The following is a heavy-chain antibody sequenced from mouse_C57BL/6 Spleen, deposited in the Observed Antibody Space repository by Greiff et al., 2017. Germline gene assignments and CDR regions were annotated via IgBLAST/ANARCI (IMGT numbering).Heavy chain of an antibody. V-gene: IGHV5-9*01. D-gene: IGHD2-1*01. J-gene: IGHJ1*03. Sequence: EVKLVESGGGLVKPGGSLKLSCAASGFTFSSYTMSWVRQTPEKRLEWVATISGGGGNTYYPDSVKGRFTISRDNAKNPLYLQMSSLRSEDTALYYCARQDYYGNFWYFDVWGTGTTVTVSS. CDR1: GFTFSSYT. CDR2: ISGGGGNT. CDR3: ARQDYYGNFWYFDV.